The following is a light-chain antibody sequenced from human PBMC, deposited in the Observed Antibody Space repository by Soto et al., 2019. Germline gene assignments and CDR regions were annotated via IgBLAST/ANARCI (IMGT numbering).Light chain of an antibody. CDR3: QQSYTTPSCT. J-gene: IGKJ2*02. CDR1: QSISSY. CDR2: AAS. V-gene: IGKV1-39*01. Sequence: DIQMTQSPSSLSASVGDRVTITCRASQSISSYLSWYQQKPGKAPKLLIYAASSLQSGVPSRFSGSGSGTDFTLTISSLQPEDFATYYCQQSYTTPSCTFGQGTQLETK.